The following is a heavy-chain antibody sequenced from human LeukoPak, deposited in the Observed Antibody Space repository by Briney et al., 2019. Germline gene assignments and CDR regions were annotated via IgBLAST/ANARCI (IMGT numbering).Heavy chain of an antibody. CDR1: GGTFSSYA. D-gene: IGHD5-18*01. CDR3: ARGSQQLWFNTFLDY. Sequence: GASVKVSCKASGGTFSSYAISWVRQAPGQGLEWMGRIIPILGIANYAQKFQGRVTITADKSTSTAYMELSSVRSEDTAVYYCARGSQQLWFNTFLDYWGQGTLVTVSS. CDR2: IIPILGIA. J-gene: IGHJ4*02. V-gene: IGHV1-69*04.